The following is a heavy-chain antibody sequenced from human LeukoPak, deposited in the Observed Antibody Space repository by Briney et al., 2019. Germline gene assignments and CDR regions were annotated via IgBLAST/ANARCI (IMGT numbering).Heavy chain of an antibody. D-gene: IGHD6-19*01. J-gene: IGHJ4*02. CDR2: IRSKAYGGTT. V-gene: IGHV3-49*04. Sequence: GGSLRLSCTASGFTFGDYAMSWVRQAPGEGLEWVGFIRSKAYGGTTEYAASVKGRFTISRDNSKSIAYLQMNSLKTEDTAVYYCTRVQWRVWGPFDYWGQGTLVTVSS. CDR1: GFTFGDYA. CDR3: TRVQWRVWGPFDY.